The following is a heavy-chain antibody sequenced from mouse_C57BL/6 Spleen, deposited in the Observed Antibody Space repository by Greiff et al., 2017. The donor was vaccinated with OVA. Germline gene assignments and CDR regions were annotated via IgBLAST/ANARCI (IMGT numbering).Heavy chain of an antibody. D-gene: IGHD2-4*01. CDR3: ARDDYGYAMDY. CDR1: GFTFSDSG. V-gene: IGHV5-17*01. Sequence: EVQVVESGGGLVKPGGSLKLSCAASGFTFSDSGMHWVRQAPETGLEWVAYISSGSSTIYYAATAKGRFTISRDNAKNTLFLQMTSLRSEDTAMYDCARDDYGYAMDYWGQGTSVTVSS. J-gene: IGHJ4*01. CDR2: ISSGSSTI.